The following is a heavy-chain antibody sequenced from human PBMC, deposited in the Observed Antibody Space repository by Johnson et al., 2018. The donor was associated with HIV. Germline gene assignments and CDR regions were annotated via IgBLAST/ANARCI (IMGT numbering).Heavy chain of an antibody. CDR3: AKDGGRLRTDAIDI. Sequence: VQLVESGGGLIQPGGSLRLSCAASGFTVSSNYMSWVRQAPGKGLEWVSVIYSGGSTYYADSVKGRFTISRDNSKNTLYLQMNSLRAEDTAVYYCAKDGGRLRTDAIDIWGQGTMVTVSS. CDR2: IYSGGST. CDR1: GFTVSSNY. J-gene: IGHJ3*02. V-gene: IGHV3-53*01. D-gene: IGHD2-15*01.